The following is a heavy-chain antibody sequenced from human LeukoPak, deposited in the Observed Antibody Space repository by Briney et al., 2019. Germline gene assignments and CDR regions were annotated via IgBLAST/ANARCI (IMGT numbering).Heavy chain of an antibody. V-gene: IGHV4-39*01. CDR2: IYYSGST. CDR3: ARQKYDSTPLDAFDI. J-gene: IGHJ3*02. Sequence: PSETLSLTCTVSGGSISSSSYYWGWIRQPPGKGLEWIGSIYYSGSTYYNPSLKSRVTISVDTSKNQFSLKLSSVTAADTAVYYCARQKYDSTPLDAFDIWGQGTMVTVSS. D-gene: IGHD3-22*01. CDR1: GGSISSSSYY.